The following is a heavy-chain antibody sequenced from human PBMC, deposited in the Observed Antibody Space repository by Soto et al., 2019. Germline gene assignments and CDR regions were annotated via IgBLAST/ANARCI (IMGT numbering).Heavy chain of an antibody. CDR2: ISSSSSTI. CDR1: GFTFSDYI. CDR3: ARSYDILTGYSPGYY. J-gene: IGHJ4*02. Sequence: GSLRLSCAASGFTFSDYIMNWVRQAPGKGLEWVSCISSSSSTIYYADSVKGRFTISRDNAKNSLYLQMNSLRAEDTAVYYCARSYDILTGYSPGYYGGQGTLVTVSS. D-gene: IGHD3-9*01. V-gene: IGHV3-48*01.